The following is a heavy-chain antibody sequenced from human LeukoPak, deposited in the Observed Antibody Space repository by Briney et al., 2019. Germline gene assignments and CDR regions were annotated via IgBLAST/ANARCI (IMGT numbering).Heavy chain of an antibody. CDR1: GYSFTSYW. CDR2: IYPSDSDT. V-gene: IGHV5-51*01. D-gene: IGHD7-27*01. CDR3: ARHGEYYYYYYGMDV. J-gene: IGHJ6*02. Sequence: GESLKISCKGSGYSFTSYWIGWVRQMPGKGLEWMGIIYPSDSDTRYSPSFQGQVTISADKSISTAYLQWSSLKASDTAMYYCARHGEYYYYYYGMDVWGHGTTVTVSS.